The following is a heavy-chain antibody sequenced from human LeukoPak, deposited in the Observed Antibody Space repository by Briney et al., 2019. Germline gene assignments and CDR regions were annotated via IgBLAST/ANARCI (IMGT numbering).Heavy chain of an antibody. D-gene: IGHD3-3*01. J-gene: IGHJ4*02. CDR2: IYYSGST. CDR1: GGSISSYY. CDR3: ARVKTYYDFWSGYWGSYYFDY. Sequence: PSETLSLTCTVSGGSISSYYWSWIRQPPGKGLEWIGYIYYSGSTNYNPSLKSRVTISVDTSKNQFSLKLSSVTAADTAVYYCARVKTYYDFWSGYWGSYYFDYWGQGTLVTVSS. V-gene: IGHV4-59*12.